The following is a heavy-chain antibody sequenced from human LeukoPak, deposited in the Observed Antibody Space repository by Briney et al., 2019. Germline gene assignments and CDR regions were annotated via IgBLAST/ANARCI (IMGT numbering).Heavy chain of an antibody. D-gene: IGHD1-26*01. Sequence: NPSQTLSLTCTVSGGSISSGDYYWSWIRQPPGKGLEWIGYIYYSGSTYYNPSLKSRDTISADTSKHQFSLKLSSVTAADTAVYYCASDLGATYAFDIWGQGTMVTVSS. J-gene: IGHJ3*02. CDR3: ASDLGATYAFDI. V-gene: IGHV4-30-4*08. CDR1: GGSISSGDYY. CDR2: IYYSGST.